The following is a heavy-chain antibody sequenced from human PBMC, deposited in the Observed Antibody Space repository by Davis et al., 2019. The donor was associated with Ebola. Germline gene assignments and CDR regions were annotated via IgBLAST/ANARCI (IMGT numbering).Heavy chain of an antibody. D-gene: IGHD2-8*01. Sequence: SVKVSCKASGGTFSSYAISWVRQAPGQGLEWMGGIIPIFGTANYAQKFQGRVTMTTDTSTSTAYMELRSLRSDDTAVYYCARVMGRYYYYGMDVWGQGTTVTVSS. CDR3: ARVMGRYYYYGMDV. CDR1: GGTFSSYA. V-gene: IGHV1-69*05. J-gene: IGHJ6*02. CDR2: IIPIFGTA.